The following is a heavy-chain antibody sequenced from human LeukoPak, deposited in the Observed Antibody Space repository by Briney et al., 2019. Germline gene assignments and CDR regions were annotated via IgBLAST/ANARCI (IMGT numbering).Heavy chain of an antibody. CDR2: ISWNSGSI. V-gene: IGHV3-9*01. Sequence: GGSLRLSCAASGFSFDDYVMHWVRQAPGKGLEWVSGISWNSGSIDYADSVKGRFTISRDNAKNSLYLQMNSLRAEDTAIYYCARQSGTMVTTRFDYWGQGTLVTVSS. CDR1: GFSFDDYV. D-gene: IGHD4-17*01. CDR3: ARQSGTMVTTRFDY. J-gene: IGHJ4*02.